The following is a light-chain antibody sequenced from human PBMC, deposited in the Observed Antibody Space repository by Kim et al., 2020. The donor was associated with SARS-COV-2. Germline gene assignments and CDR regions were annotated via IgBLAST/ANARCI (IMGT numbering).Light chain of an antibody. Sequence: EIVLTQSPGTLSSSPGETATFSCRASESVDSSKLAWYQQKPGQAPRLLIFGASSRATGIPDRFSGSGSGTDFTLTISRLEPEDFAVYCCQQNDWPPPVTFGGGTKVEIK. CDR1: ESVDSSK. V-gene: IGKV3-20*01. J-gene: IGKJ4*01. CDR3: QQNDWPPPVT. CDR2: GAS.